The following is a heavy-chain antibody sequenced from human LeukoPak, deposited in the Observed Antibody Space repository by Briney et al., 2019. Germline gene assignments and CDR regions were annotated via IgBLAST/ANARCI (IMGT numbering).Heavy chain of an antibody. J-gene: IGHJ5*02. CDR3: ASYGTPGTYRRANWFDP. D-gene: IGHD4-17*01. CDR1: GFTFSDYY. CDR2: ISSSSSYI. V-gene: IGHV3-21*01. Sequence: PGGSLRLSCAASGFTFSDYYMNWVRQAPGKGLEWVSSISSSSSYIYYADSVKGRFTISRDNAKNSLYLQMNSLRAEDTAVYYCASYGTPGTYRRANWFDPWGQGTLVTVSS.